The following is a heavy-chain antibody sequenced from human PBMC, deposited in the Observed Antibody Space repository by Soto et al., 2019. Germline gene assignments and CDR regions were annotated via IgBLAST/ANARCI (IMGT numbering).Heavy chain of an antibody. V-gene: IGHV3-30*03. CDR2: ISFDGINK. J-gene: IGHJ4*02. CDR3: ARDWDPYCSSASCYTFDY. D-gene: IGHD2-2*02. CDR1: GFSFRTYG. Sequence: PGGSLRLSCAASGFSFRTYGMHWVRQAPGKGLEWVAIISFDGINKYYGDSVKGRFTISRDNSKNTLYLQLNSLRAEDTAVYYCARDWDPYCSSASCYTFDYWGQGTLVTVSS.